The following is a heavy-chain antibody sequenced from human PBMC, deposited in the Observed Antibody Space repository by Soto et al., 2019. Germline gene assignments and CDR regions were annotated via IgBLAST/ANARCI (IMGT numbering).Heavy chain of an antibody. CDR3: ARVFSVVYYDSSGLSDYFDY. CDR2: ISSSSSTI. CDR1: GFTFSSYS. D-gene: IGHD3-22*01. Sequence: LRLSCAASGFTFSSYSMNWVRQAPGKGLEWVSYISSSSSTIYYADSVKGRFTISRDNAKNSLYLQMNSLRDEDTAVYYCARVFSVVYYDSSGLSDYFDYWGQGTLVTVSS. V-gene: IGHV3-48*02. J-gene: IGHJ4*02.